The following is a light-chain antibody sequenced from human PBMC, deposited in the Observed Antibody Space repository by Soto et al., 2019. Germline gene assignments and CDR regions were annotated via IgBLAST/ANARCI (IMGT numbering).Light chain of an antibody. J-gene: IGKJ1*01. V-gene: IGKV3-20*01. CDR1: QSVINTY. CDR2: GAS. CDR3: QQYGSSGT. Sequence: EIVVTQSPGTLSLSPGERATLSCRASQSVINTYLAWYQQKPGQAPRLLIYGASNRATGIPDRFSGSGSGTDFTLTISRLEPEDFAVYYCQQYGSSGTFGQGTKVDI.